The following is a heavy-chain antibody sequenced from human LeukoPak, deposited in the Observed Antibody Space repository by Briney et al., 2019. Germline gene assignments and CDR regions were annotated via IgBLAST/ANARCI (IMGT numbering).Heavy chain of an antibody. V-gene: IGHV1-3*01. CDR2: INAANGNT. CDR3: ARGKGLTRYGLFDY. CDR1: GYTFTNYA. D-gene: IGHD3-9*01. Sequence: ASVKVSCKASGYTFTNYAIHWVRQAPGQRLEWMGWINAANGNTKYSQKFQGRVTITWDTSASTSYMELSSLKAEDTAVYFCARGKGLTRYGLFDYWGQGTLVTVSS. J-gene: IGHJ4*02.